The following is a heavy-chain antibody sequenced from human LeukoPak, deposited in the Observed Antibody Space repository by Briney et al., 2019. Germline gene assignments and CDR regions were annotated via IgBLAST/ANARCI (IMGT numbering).Heavy chain of an antibody. V-gene: IGHV4-34*01. CDR1: GGSFSGYY. J-gene: IGHJ4*02. D-gene: IGHD6-19*01. CDR3: ASTQYSSGWTPFDY. CDR2: INHSGST. Sequence: SETLSLTRAVYGGSFSGYYWSWIRQPPGKGLEWIGEINHSGSTNYNPSLKSRVTISVDTSKNQFSLKLSSVTAADTAVYYCASTQYSSGWTPFDYWGQGTLVTVSS.